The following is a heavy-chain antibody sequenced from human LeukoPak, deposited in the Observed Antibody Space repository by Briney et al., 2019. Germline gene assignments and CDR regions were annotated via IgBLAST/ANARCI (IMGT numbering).Heavy chain of an antibody. CDR1: GFTFSSYE. D-gene: IGHD3-22*01. V-gene: IGHV3-74*01. Sequence: PGGSLRLSCAASGFTFSSYEMNWVRQAPGKGLVWVSHINSDGTFTTYADSVKGRFTISRDNAKNTLYLQMNSLRAEDTAVYYCTRAGFYYDSSPYYRPIDYWGQGSLVTVSS. CDR2: INSDGTFT. CDR3: TRAGFYYDSSPYYRPIDY. J-gene: IGHJ4*02.